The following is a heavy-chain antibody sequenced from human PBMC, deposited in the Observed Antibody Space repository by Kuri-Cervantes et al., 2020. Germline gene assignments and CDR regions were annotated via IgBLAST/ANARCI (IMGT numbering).Heavy chain of an antibody. CDR2: IYPGDSGT. D-gene: IGHD5-24*01. CDR3: ARLEMATIDY. CDR1: GYSFTSYW. J-gene: IGHJ4*02. Sequence: KVSCKGSGYSFTSYWIGWVRQMPGKGLEWMGIIYPGDSGTRYSPSFQGQVTISADKSISTAYLQWSSLKASDTAMYYCARLEMATIDYWGQGTLVTVSS. V-gene: IGHV5-51*01.